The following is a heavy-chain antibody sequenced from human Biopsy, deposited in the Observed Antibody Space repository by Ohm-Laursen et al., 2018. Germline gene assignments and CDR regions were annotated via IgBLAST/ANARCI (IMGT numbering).Heavy chain of an antibody. CDR3: ARAYPPPGRRLVVVAGDFDC. J-gene: IGHJ4*02. Sequence: SLRLSCAASGFIFSSYAMSWVRQAPGEGLEWVSGISDSGGSTYYADSVKGRFTISRDNAKNSLYLQMNSLRAEDTAVYYCARAYPPPGRRLVVVAGDFDCWGQGTRVTVSS. D-gene: IGHD2-15*01. CDR2: ISDSGGST. CDR1: GFIFSSYA. V-gene: IGHV3-23*01.